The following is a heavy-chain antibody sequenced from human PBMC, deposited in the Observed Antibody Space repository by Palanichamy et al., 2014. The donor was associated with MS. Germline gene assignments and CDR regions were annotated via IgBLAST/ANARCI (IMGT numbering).Heavy chain of an antibody. CDR3: ARDRPGPYYMDV. Sequence: QVQLVQSGAEVKKPGASVEVSCKASGHIFTNYDINWVRQATGQGLEWMGWMNPNSGHTGHAQKFQGRVTITRNISMNTVYLELSSLRSEDTAVYFCARDRPGPYYMDVWGKGTTVTVSS. CDR2: MNPNSGHT. V-gene: IGHV1-8*01. CDR1: GHIFTNYD. D-gene: IGHD2-2*01. J-gene: IGHJ6*03.